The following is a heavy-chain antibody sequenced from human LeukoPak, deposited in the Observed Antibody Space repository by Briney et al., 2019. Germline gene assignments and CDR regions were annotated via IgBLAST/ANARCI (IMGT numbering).Heavy chain of an antibody. Sequence: GGSLRLSCAASGFTFSSYAMSWVRQAPGKGLEWVSAISGSGGSTYYADSVKGRFTISRDNSKNTLYLQMNSLRAEDTAVYYCAREAYSSGYTYYYYGMDVWGQGTTVTVSS. CDR2: ISGSGGST. CDR3: AREAYSSGYTYYYYGMDV. CDR1: GFTFSSYA. V-gene: IGHV3-23*01. J-gene: IGHJ6*02. D-gene: IGHD3-22*01.